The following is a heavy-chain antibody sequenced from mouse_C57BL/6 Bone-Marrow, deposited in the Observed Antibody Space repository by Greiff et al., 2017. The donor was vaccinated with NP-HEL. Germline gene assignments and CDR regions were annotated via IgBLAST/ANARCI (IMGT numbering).Heavy chain of an antibody. CDR1: GYTFTSYG. V-gene: IGHV1-81*01. D-gene: IGHD2-1*01. CDR2: IYPRSGNT. CDR3: ARSPSNYAWFAY. Sequence: ESGAELARPGASVKLSCKASGYTFTSYGISWVKQRTGQGLEWIGEIYPRSGNTYYNEKFKGKATLTADKSSSTAYMELRSLTSEDSAVYFCARSPSNYAWFAYWGQGTLVTVSA. J-gene: IGHJ3*01.